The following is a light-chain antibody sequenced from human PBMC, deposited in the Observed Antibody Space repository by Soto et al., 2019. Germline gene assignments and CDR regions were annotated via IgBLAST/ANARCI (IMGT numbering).Light chain of an antibody. CDR1: QSVRSSY. CDR3: QQYGSSPPMYT. J-gene: IGKJ2*01. Sequence: EIVLTQSPGTLSLSPGERATLSCRASQSVRSSYLAWYQQKPGQAPRLLIYGASSRAAGIPDRFSGSGSGTDLTLTISRLEPEDFAVYYCQQYGSSPPMYTFGQGTKLEIK. V-gene: IGKV3-20*01. CDR2: GAS.